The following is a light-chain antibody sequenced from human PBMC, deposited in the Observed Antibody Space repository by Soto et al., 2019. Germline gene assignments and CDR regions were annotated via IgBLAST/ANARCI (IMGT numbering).Light chain of an antibody. J-gene: IGLJ2*01. CDR3: TSYSSSRTLL. Sequence: QSALTQPASLSGSPGQSIPISCTGTSSDVGGYNYVSWYQQHPGQAPKLMIYDVSNRPSGVSNRFSGSKSGKTASLTISGLQAEDEADYYCTSYSSSRTLLFGGGTKLTVL. V-gene: IGLV2-14*01. CDR1: SSDVGGYNY. CDR2: DVS.